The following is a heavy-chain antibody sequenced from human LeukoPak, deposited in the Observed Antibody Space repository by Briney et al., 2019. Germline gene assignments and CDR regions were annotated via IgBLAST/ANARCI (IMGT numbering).Heavy chain of an antibody. CDR3: ARVGGYSYGYDY. Sequence: ASVKVSCKASGYTFTGYYMHWVRQAPGQGLEWMGWINPNSGGTNYAQKFQGRVTMTRDTSISTAYMELSGLRSDDTAVYYCARVGGYSYGYDYWGQGTLVTVSS. J-gene: IGHJ4*02. D-gene: IGHD5-18*01. CDR2: INPNSGGT. CDR1: GYTFTGYY. V-gene: IGHV1-2*02.